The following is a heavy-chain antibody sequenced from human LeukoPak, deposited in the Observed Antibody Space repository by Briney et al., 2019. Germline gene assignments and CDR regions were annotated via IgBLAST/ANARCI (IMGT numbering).Heavy chain of an antibody. CDR3: AKDAPAKHYYYDSSGYPDGRFDY. CDR1: GFTFTTYG. D-gene: IGHD3-22*01. V-gene: IGHV3-30*18. CDR2: ISYDGTYK. Sequence: GGSLRLSCAASGFTFTTYGMHWVRQAPGKGLEWVAIISYDGTYKYYVDSVKGRFTISRDNSKNTLYLQMNSLRAEDTAVYYCAKDAPAKHYYYDSSGYPDGRFDYWGQGTLVTVSS. J-gene: IGHJ4*02.